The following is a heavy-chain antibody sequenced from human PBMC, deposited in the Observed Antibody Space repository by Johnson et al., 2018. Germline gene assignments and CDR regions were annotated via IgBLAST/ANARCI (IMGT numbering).Heavy chain of an antibody. D-gene: IGHD3-3*01. J-gene: IGHJ6*02. CDR3: AKDRGITVFGVVSNSYHDGMDV. V-gene: IGHV3-30*18. Sequence: QVQLVESGGGVVQPGRSLRLSCAASGFTFSSYGMHWVRQAPGKGLEWVAVISYDGSNKYYADSVKGRFTISRDNYKNSLYLQMNSLRAEDTALYYCAKDRGITVFGVVSNSYHDGMDVWGQGTTVTVSS. CDR2: ISYDGSNK. CDR1: GFTFSSYG.